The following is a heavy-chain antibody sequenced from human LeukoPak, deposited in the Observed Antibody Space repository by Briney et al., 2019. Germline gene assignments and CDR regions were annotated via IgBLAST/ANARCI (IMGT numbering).Heavy chain of an antibody. CDR2: ISAYNGNT. CDR3: ARGLTMVRGVIIHYYYYYMDV. J-gene: IGHJ6*03. Sequence: ASVKVSCKASGYTFTSYGISWVRQAPGQGLEWMGWISAYNGNTNYAQKLQGRVTMTTDTSTSTAYMELRSLRSDDTAVYYCARGLTMVRGVIIHYYYYYMDVWGKGTTVTISS. V-gene: IGHV1-18*01. CDR1: GYTFTSYG. D-gene: IGHD3-10*01.